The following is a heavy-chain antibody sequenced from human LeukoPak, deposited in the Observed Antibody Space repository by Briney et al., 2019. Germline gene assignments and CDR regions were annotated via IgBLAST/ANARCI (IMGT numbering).Heavy chain of an antibody. CDR3: ARDFGEAAGHPLDY. V-gene: IGHV3-48*01. CDR1: GFTFSSYS. CDR2: ISSSSSTI. D-gene: IGHD6-13*01. Sequence: GGSLRPSCAASGFTFSSYSMNWVRQAPGKGLEWVSYISSSSSTIYYADSVKGRFTISRDNAKNSLYLQMNSLRAEDTAVYYCARDFGEAAGHPLDYWGQGTLVTVSS. J-gene: IGHJ4*02.